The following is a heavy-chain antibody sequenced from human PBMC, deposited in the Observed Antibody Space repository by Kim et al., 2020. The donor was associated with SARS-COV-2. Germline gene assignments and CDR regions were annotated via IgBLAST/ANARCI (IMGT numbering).Heavy chain of an antibody. CDR2: IYYSGST. Sequence: SETLSLTCTVSGGSISSSSYYWGWIRQPPGKGLEWIGSIYYSGSTYYNPSLKSRVTISVDTSKNQFSLKLSSVTAADTAVYYCAREGRLTTVTTAGDQRDYWGQGTLVTVSS. CDR3: AREGRLTTVTTAGDQRDY. CDR1: GGSISSSSYY. V-gene: IGHV4-39*07. D-gene: IGHD4-17*01. J-gene: IGHJ4*02.